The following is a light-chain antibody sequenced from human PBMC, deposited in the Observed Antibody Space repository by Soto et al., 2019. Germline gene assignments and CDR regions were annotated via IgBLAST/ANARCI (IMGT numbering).Light chain of an antibody. Sequence: DIQMTQSPSSLSASLGGRVTITCRASQDISTYLNWYQQKPGKAPNLLIYTVPNLETGVPSRFSGSGSGTVFTSTISALQPEDIATSYCQQYNSLPYTFGQGTRLDIE. V-gene: IGKV1-33*01. CDR3: QQYNSLPYT. J-gene: IGKJ2*01. CDR1: QDISTY. CDR2: TVP.